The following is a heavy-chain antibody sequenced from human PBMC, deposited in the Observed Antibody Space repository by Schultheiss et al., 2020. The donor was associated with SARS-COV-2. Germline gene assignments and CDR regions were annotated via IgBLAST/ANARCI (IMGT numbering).Heavy chain of an antibody. D-gene: IGHD6-19*01. J-gene: IGHJ4*02. Sequence: GESLKISCVASGFSFNTYWMHWVRQVPGKGLVWVSSISSSSSYIYYADSVKGRFTISRDNAKNSLYLQMNSLRAEDTAVYYCARGLGIAVAGKDGCEGDYWGQGTLVTVSS. V-gene: IGHV3-21*01. CDR3: ARGLGIAVAGKDGCEGDY. CDR1: GFSFNTYW. CDR2: ISSSSSYI.